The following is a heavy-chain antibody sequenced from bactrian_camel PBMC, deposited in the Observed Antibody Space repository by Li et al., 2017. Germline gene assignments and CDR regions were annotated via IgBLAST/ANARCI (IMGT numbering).Heavy chain of an antibody. J-gene: IGHJ4*01. CDR3: AAARSWDSCSVGPVTPNFNY. Sequence: VQLVESGGGLVQPGGSLRVSCGASGFLFSTYDMNWVCQAPGKGLEWVSLIKSEGGTTYSRDSVKGRFTISSDNAKNTVYLQMNSLKPEDSAVYYCAAARSWDSCSVGPVTPNFNYRGHGTQVTVS. CDR2: IKSEGGTT. D-gene: IGHD2*01. CDR1: GFLFSTYD. V-gene: IGHV3S40*01.